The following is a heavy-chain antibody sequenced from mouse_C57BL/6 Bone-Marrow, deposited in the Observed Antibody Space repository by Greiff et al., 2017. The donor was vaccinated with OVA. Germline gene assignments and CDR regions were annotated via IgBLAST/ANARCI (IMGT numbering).Heavy chain of an antibody. Sequence: QVHVKQSGAELVKPGASVKISCKASGYAFSSYWMNWVKQRPGKGLEWIGQIYPGDGDTNYNGKFKGKATLTADKSSSTAYMQLSSLTSEDSAVYFCAYGSSYGGDVWGTGTTVTVSS. V-gene: IGHV1-80*01. J-gene: IGHJ1*03. CDR2: IYPGDGDT. CDR3: AYGSSYGGDV. D-gene: IGHD1-1*01. CDR1: GYAFSSYW.